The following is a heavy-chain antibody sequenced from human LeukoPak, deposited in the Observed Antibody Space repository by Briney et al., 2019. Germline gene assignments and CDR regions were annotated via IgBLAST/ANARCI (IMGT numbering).Heavy chain of an antibody. Sequence: GGSLRLSCAASGFTSSGHYMDWVRQAPGKGLEWVGRTRNKEKGYSTEYAASAKGRLTISSDESKNTVYLQMNNLQIEDTAVYYCARTARDADYPYDPFDIWGQGTMVTVSS. CDR2: TRNKEKGYST. V-gene: IGHV3-72*01. J-gene: IGHJ3*02. CDR1: GFTSSGHY. D-gene: IGHD4-11*01. CDR3: ARTARDADYPYDPFDI.